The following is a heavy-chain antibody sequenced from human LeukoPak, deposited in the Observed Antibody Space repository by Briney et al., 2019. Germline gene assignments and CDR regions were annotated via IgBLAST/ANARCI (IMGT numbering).Heavy chain of an antibody. V-gene: IGHV4-34*01. Sequence: PSETLSLTCAVYGGSFSGYYWSWIRQPPGRGLEWIGEIDHSGSTNYNPTLKSRVTISVDTSKNQFSLNLSSVTAADTAVYYCARVLDIVATLFDPWGQGTLVTLSS. CDR2: IDHSGST. CDR1: GGSFSGYY. J-gene: IGHJ5*02. CDR3: ARVLDIVATLFDP. D-gene: IGHD5-12*01.